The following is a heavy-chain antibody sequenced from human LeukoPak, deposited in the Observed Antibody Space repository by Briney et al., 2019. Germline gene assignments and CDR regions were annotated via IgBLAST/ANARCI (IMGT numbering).Heavy chain of an antibody. J-gene: IGHJ6*03. CDR1: GYTFTGYY. CDR3: ARGSSDSSLPYYYYYMDV. V-gene: IGHV1-2*02. Sequence: ASVKVSCKASGYTFTGYYMHWVRQAPGQGLEWMGWINPNSGGTNYAQKFQGRVTMTRDTSISTAYMELSRLRSDDTAVYYCARGSSDSSLPYYYYYMDVWGKGTTVTISS. CDR2: INPNSGGT. D-gene: IGHD3-22*01.